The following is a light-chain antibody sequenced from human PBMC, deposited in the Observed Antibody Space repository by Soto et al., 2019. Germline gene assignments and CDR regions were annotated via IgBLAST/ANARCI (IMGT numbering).Light chain of an antibody. CDR3: MQRIEFPRT. CDR2: LGS. J-gene: IGKJ5*01. Sequence: DVVMTQTPLSLSVAPGQPASISCRSTQSLMHSNGYNYLYWYLQKPGQSPQLLIYLGSNRASGVPDRFSGSGSGTDFTLKISRVEAEDVGVYYCMQRIEFPRTFGQGTRLEIK. V-gene: IGKV2-28*01. CDR1: QSLMHSNGYNY.